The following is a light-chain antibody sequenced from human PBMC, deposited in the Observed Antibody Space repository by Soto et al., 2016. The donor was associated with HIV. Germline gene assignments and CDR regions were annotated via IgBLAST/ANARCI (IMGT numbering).Light chain of an antibody. Sequence: SYELTQPSSVSVSPGQTARITCSGDVLAKKYARWFQQKPGQAPVLVIYKDSERLSGIPERFSGSSSGTTVTLTISGAQVEDEADYYCYSAADNNLGVFGTGTKVTVL. CDR3: YSAADNNLGV. J-gene: IGLJ1*01. V-gene: IGLV3-27*01. CDR2: KDS. CDR1: VLAKKY.